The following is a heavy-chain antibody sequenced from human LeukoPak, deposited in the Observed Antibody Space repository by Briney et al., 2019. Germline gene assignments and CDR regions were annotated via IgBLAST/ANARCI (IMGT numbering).Heavy chain of an antibody. CDR2: IYYSGST. Sequence: PSETLSLTCTVSGGSISSSYYYWAWIRQPPGKGLEWIGSIYYSGSTYYNSPLRSRLTISVDTSKNQFSLKLSSVSAADTAAYYCARLVSCSSSCYFDYWGQGTLVTVSS. D-gene: IGHD2-2*01. J-gene: IGHJ4*02. CDR3: ARLVSCSSSCYFDY. V-gene: IGHV4-39*01. CDR1: GGSISSSYYY.